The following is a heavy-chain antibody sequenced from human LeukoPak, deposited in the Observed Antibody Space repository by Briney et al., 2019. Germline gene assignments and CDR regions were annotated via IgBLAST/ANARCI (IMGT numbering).Heavy chain of an antibody. CDR3: ARPAAAGKVYYYYMYV. CDR1: GYTFTSYD. Sequence: ASVKVSCKASGYTFTSYDINWVRPATGQGLEWMGWMNPNSGNTGYAQKFQGRVTMTRNTSIRTAYMELSSLRSEDTAVYYCARPAAAGKVYYYYMYVWGKGTTVTVP. D-gene: IGHD6-13*01. CDR2: MNPNSGNT. J-gene: IGHJ6*03. V-gene: IGHV1-8*01.